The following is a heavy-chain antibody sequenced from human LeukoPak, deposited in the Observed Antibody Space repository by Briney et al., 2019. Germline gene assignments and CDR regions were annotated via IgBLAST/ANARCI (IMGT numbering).Heavy chain of an antibody. CDR2: IYYSGST. D-gene: IGHD4-17*01. J-gene: IGHJ4*02. CDR3: ARVGNYGQYYFDY. Sequence: PSETLSLTCTVSGGSISSYYWSWIRQPPGKGLEWIGYIYYSGSTNYNPSLKSRVTISVDTSKNQLSLKLSSVTAADTAVYYCARVGNYGQYYFDYWGQGTLVTVSS. CDR1: GGSISSYY. V-gene: IGHV4-59*01.